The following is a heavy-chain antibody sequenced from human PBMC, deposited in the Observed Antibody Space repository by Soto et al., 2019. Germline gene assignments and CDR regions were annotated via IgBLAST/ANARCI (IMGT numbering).Heavy chain of an antibody. CDR1: GGSVSNDNFY. V-gene: IGHV4-61*01. Sequence: SETLSLTCTVSGGSVSNDNFYWSWIRQPPGKGLEWIGYVHSSGITNYNPSLKRRVTFSVDTSRNQFSLRLSSVTAADTAVYYCARGLTMGQLPSHFDHWGQGTLVTVS. CDR2: VHSSGIT. J-gene: IGHJ5*02. CDR3: ARGLTMGQLPSHFDH. D-gene: IGHD3-16*01.